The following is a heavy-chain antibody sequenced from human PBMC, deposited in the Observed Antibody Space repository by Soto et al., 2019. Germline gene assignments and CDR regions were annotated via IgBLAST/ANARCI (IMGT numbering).Heavy chain of an antibody. Sequence: QVQLQESGPGLVKPSQTLSLTCTVSGGSISRYYWSWIRQPAGKALEWIGRIYNTGSTEYNPSLKSRVTMSMDTSQNQFFLNLRSVTAADTAVYYCATSGTAWNNWFDPWGQGILVTVSS. CDR3: ATSGTAWNNWFDP. V-gene: IGHV4-4*07. D-gene: IGHD6-25*01. CDR1: GGSISRYY. CDR2: IYNTGST. J-gene: IGHJ5*02.